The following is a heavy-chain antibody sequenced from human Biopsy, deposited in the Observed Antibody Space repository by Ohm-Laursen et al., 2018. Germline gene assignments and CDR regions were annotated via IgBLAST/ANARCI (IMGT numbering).Heavy chain of an antibody. CDR1: GDSISSSNFY. CDR2: IYYSGRP. D-gene: IGHD1-20*01. CDR3: ARVDRYNFDHYIMDA. V-gene: IGHV4-61*05. Sequence: SETLSLTWTVSGDSISSSNFYWAWIRQSPGKGLEWIAYIYYSGRPNYNPSLKGRVVISVDRSRNQFFLKLTSATAADTAIYYCARVDRYNFDHYIMDAWGRGTTVTVSS. J-gene: IGHJ6*02.